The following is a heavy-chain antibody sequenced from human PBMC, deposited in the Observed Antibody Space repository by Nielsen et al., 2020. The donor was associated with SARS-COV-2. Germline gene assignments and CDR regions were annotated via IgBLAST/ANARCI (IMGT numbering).Heavy chain of an antibody. CDR1: GFTFSSYA. Sequence: GESLKISCAAPGFTFSSYAMSWVRQAPGKGLEWVSYISSSGSTIYYADSVKGRFTISRDNAKNSLYLQMNSLRAEDTAVYYCARDPDSSGYYGLGSWGQGTLVTVSS. D-gene: IGHD3-22*01. CDR3: ARDPDSSGYYGLGS. CDR2: ISSSGSTI. V-gene: IGHV3-48*03. J-gene: IGHJ4*02.